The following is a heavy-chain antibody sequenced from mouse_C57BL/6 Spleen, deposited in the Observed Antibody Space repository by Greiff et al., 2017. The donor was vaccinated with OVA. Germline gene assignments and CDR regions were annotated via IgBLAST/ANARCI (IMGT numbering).Heavy chain of an antibody. CDR3: ARWKDGTDAMDY. CDR1: GYTFTDYY. D-gene: IGHD4-1*01. CDR2: INPNNGGT. Sequence: EVQLQQSGPELVKPGASVKISCKASGYTFTDYYMNWVKQSHGKSLEWIGDINPNNGGTSYNQKFKGKATLTVDKSSSTAYMELRSLTSEDSAVYYCARWKDGTDAMDYWGQGTSVTVSS. V-gene: IGHV1-26*01. J-gene: IGHJ4*01.